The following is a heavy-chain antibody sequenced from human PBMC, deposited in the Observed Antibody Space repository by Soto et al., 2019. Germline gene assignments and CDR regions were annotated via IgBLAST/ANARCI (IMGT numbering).Heavy chain of an antibody. CDR1: GCTLSSYA. V-gene: IGHV3-23*01. D-gene: IGHD3-3*01. CDR3: AKYQAVGTGYYDFWSGYPEDYYYSGMDV. CDR2: ISGSGGST. J-gene: IGHJ6*02. Sequence: SGSLRLSCAGSGCTLSSYAMSWVRQAPGKGLEWVSAISGSGGSTYYADSVKGRFTISRDNSKNTLYLQMNSLRAEDTAVYYCAKYQAVGTGYYDFWSGYPEDYYYSGMDVWGQGTTVTVSS.